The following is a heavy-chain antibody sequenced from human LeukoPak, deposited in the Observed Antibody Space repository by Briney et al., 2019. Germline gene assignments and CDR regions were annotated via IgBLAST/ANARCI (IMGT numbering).Heavy chain of an antibody. Sequence: VSVNVTFKCSAYTFTSYGFSWVRQPPAQGLEWMGWISAYNGNTNYAQKLQGRVTRTTDTSTSTAYRQLRSLRSDDTAVYYCPRDQGDCSSTSCYSSTANDALDIWGQGTMVSVSS. CDR1: AYTFTSYG. CDR2: ISAYNGNT. CDR3: PRDQGDCSSTSCYSSTANDALDI. V-gene: IGHV1-18*01. J-gene: IGHJ3*02. D-gene: IGHD2-2*01.